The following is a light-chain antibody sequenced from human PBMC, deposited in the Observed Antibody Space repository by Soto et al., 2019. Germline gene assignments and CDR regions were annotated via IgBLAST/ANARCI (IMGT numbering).Light chain of an antibody. CDR2: AAS. V-gene: IGKV3-11*01. Sequence: EVVLTQSPATLSLSPGERATLSCRASQSVSNFLAWYQQKPGQSPRLLMYAASNRPAGIPARFSGSGSGTASPPTISSLDPEDLGVYYCQQRSSWPLTFGGGTKVEIK. CDR3: QQRSSWPLT. CDR1: QSVSNF. J-gene: IGKJ4*01.